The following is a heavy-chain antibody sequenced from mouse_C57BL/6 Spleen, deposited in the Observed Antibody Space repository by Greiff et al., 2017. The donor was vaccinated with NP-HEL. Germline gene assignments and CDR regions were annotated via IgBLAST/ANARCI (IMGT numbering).Heavy chain of an antibody. V-gene: IGHV1-80*01. CDR1: GYAFSSYW. CDR2: IYPGDGDT. D-gene: IGHD2-12*01. CDR3: ARLGYSPGFAY. J-gene: IGHJ3*01. Sequence: VQLQQSGAELVKPGASVKISCKASGYAFSSYWMNWVKQRPGKGLEWIGQIYPGDGDTNYNGKFKGKATLTADKSSSTAYMQLSSLTSEDSSVYFCARLGYSPGFAYWGQGTLVTVSA.